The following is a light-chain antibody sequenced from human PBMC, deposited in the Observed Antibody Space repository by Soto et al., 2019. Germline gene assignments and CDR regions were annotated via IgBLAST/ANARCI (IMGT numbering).Light chain of an antibody. Sequence: EIVLTQSPATLALSPGESATLSCRASQSVTSYLAWYQQKPGQAPRLLIYDASNRATGIPARFSGSGSGTDFTLTISSLEPEDFAVYYCQQRRNWPLTFGPGTKVDIK. CDR1: QSVTSY. CDR3: QQRRNWPLT. J-gene: IGKJ3*01. CDR2: DAS. V-gene: IGKV3-11*01.